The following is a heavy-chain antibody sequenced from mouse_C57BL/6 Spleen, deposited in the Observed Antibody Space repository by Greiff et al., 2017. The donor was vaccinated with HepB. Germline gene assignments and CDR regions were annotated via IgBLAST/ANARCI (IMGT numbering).Heavy chain of an antibody. CDR2: ISSGSSTI. V-gene: IGHV5-17*01. CDR1: GFTFSDYG. Sequence: VQLQQSGGGLVKPGGSLKLSCAASGFTFSDYGMHWVRQATEKGLEWVAYISSGSSTIYYADTVKGRFTISRDNAKNTLFLQMTSLRSEDTAMYYCATNWDDDYWGQGTTLTGSS. D-gene: IGHD4-1*01. CDR3: ATNWDDDY. J-gene: IGHJ2*01.